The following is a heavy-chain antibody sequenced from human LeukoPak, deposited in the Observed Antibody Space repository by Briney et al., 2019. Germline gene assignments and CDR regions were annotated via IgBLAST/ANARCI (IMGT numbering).Heavy chain of an antibody. D-gene: IGHD6-19*01. CDR3: AKXMGQWLXXXPFDY. Sequence: GGSLRLSCAASGFTFDDYAMHWVRQAPGKGLEWVSGISWNSGSIGYADSVKGRFTISRDNAKNSLYLQMNSLRAEDTALYYCAKXMGQWLXXXPFDYWGQGXLVTVS. CDR1: GFTFDDYA. J-gene: IGHJ4*02. CDR2: ISWNSGSI. V-gene: IGHV3-9*01.